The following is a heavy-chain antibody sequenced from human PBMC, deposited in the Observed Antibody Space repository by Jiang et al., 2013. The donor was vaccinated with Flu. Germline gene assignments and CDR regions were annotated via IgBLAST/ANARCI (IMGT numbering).Heavy chain of an antibody. CDR2: IIPILGIA. Sequence: SCKASGGTFSSYAINWVRQAPGQGLEWMGRIIPILGIANYAQKFQGRVTITADKSTSTAYMELSSLRSEDTAVYYCARDSPAYCGGDCYSPQFDYWGQGTQVTVSS. V-gene: IGHV1-69*04. CDR3: ARDSPAYCGGDCYSPQFDY. CDR1: GGTFSSYA. D-gene: IGHD2-21*02. J-gene: IGHJ4*02.